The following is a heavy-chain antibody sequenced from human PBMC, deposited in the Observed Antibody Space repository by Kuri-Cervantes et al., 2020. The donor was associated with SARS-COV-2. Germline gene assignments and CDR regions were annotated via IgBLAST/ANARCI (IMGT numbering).Heavy chain of an antibody. J-gene: IGHJ6*03. CDR2: IRYDGSNK. Sequence: GESLKISCAASGFTFSSYGMHWVRQAPGKGLEWVAFIRYDGSNKYYADSVKGRFTISRDNSKNTLYLQMNSLRAEDTAVYYCANTGIVGAKRSQHYYYYYYMDVWGKGTTVTDSS. CDR1: GFTFSSYG. V-gene: IGHV3-30*02. CDR3: ANTGIVGAKRSQHYYYYYYMDV. D-gene: IGHD1-26*01.